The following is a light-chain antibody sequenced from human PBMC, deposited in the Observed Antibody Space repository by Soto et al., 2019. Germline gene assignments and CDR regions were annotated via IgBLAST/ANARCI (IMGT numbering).Light chain of an antibody. Sequence: DIVMTQSPLCLPVTPGEPASISCRSSQSLLHSNGYNYLDWYLQKPGQSPQLLIYLGSNRASGVPDRFSGSGSGTDFTLKISRVEAEDVGAYYCMQALQTPWTFGQGTKVDIK. CDR2: LGS. J-gene: IGKJ1*01. V-gene: IGKV2-28*01. CDR1: QSLLHSNGYNY. CDR3: MQALQTPWT.